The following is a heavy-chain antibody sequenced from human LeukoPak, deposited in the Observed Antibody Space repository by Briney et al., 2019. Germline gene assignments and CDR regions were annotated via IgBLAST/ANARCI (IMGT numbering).Heavy chain of an antibody. V-gene: IGHV3-74*01. D-gene: IGHD2-2*01. Sequence: GGSLRLSCAASGFTFSNYWMHWGRQAPGKGLVWVSLINSDGSSTNYADSVQGRFTISRDNTKKTLYLQMNSLRAEDTAVYYCARTYHGYGMDVWGQGTTVTVSS. CDR2: INSDGSST. J-gene: IGHJ6*02. CDR1: GFTFSNYW. CDR3: ARTYHGYGMDV.